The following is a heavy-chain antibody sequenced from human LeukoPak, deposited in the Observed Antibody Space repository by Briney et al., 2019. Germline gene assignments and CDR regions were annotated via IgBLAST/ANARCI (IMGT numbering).Heavy chain of an antibody. J-gene: IGHJ4*02. Sequence: GRSLRLSCAASGVTFSSVGMHWVRHAPGKGLEWVAVIWYDGNNKYYADSVKGRFTISGGNSKNTLYLQMNSLRAEDTAVYYCARAFTSTGYYYVEYWGQGTLVTVSS. CDR1: GVTFSSVG. V-gene: IGHV3-33*01. CDR3: ARAFTSTGYYYVEY. CDR2: IWYDGNNK. D-gene: IGHD3-22*01.